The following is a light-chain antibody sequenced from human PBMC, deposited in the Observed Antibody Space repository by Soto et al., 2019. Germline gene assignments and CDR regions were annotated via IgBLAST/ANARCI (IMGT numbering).Light chain of an antibody. CDR3: CSYAGSTSPSYV. V-gene: IGLV2-23*02. CDR1: SSDVGSYNL. J-gene: IGLJ1*01. Sequence: QSVLTQPASVSGSPGQSITISCTGTSSDVGSYNLVSWYQQHPGKAPKLMIYEVSKRPSGVSNRFSGSKSGNTASLTISGLQAEDEAGYYCCSYAGSTSPSYVFGTGTQLTVL. CDR2: EVS.